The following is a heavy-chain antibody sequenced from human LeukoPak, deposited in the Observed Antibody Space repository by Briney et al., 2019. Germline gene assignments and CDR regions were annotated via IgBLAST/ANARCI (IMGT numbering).Heavy chain of an antibody. CDR1: GFTFSSYS. V-gene: IGHV3-21*01. D-gene: IGHD3-16*01. CDR3: AWGYDYDY. CDR2: ISSSSSYI. J-gene: IGHJ4*02. Sequence: PGGSLRLSCAASGFTFSSYSMNWVRQAPGKGLEWVSSISSSSSYIYYADSVKGRFTISRDNAEDTIYLQMNSLRVDDTAVYYCAWGYDYDYWGQGTLVTVSS.